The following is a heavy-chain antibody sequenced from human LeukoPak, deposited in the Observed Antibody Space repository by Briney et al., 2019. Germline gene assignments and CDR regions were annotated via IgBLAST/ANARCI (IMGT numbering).Heavy chain of an antibody. CDR2: IYYSGST. Sequence: PSETLSLTWTVSGGSISSGGYYWSWIRQHPGKGLEWIGYIYYSGSTYYHPSLKSHVTISVDTSKNQFSLKLSSVTAADTAVYYCATGNLGDYGRDAFDIWGQGTMVTVSS. D-gene: IGHD4-17*01. J-gene: IGHJ3*02. CDR3: ATGNLGDYGRDAFDI. CDR1: GGSISSGGYY. V-gene: IGHV4-31*01.